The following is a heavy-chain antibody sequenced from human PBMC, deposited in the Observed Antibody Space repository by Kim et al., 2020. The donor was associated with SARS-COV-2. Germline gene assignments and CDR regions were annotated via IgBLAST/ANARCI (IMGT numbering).Heavy chain of an antibody. CDR3: ARSDSSGYYGLYFDY. CDR1: GGSFSGYY. J-gene: IGHJ4*02. CDR2: INHSGST. Sequence: SETLSLTCAVYGGSFSGYYWSWIRQPPGKGLEWIGEINHSGSTNYNPSLKSRVTISVDTSKNQFSLKLSSVTAADTAVYYCARSDSSGYYGLYFDYWGQGTLVTVSS. V-gene: IGHV4-34*01. D-gene: IGHD3-22*01.